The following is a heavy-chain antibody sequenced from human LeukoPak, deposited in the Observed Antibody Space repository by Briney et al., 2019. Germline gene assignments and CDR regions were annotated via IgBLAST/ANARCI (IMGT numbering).Heavy chain of an antibody. J-gene: IGHJ4*02. Sequence: PSETLSLTCTVSGVSISSSNSYWGWIRQPPGKGLEWIGSIYYSGNTYYNASLKSQVSISIDTSKNQFSLRLTSVTAADTAVYYCASSGVVVLGATYGSAFDYWGQGTLVTVSS. V-gene: IGHV4-39*01. CDR2: IYYSGNT. D-gene: IGHD2-15*01. CDR3: ASSGVVVLGATYGSAFDY. CDR1: GVSISSSNSY.